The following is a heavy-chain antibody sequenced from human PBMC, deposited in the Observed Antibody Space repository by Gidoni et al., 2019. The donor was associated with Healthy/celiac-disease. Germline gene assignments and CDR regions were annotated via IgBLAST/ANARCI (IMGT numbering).Heavy chain of an antibody. CDR2: IYYSGST. J-gene: IGHJ4*02. CDR1: GGSIRSSSDY. Sequence: QLQLQASGPGLVKPSETLSLTCTVSGGSIRSSSDYWGWIRQPPGKGLEWIGSIYYSGSTYYNPSLKSRVTISVDTSKNQFSLKLSSVTAADTAVYYCARLEAGGWAYFDYRGQGTLVTVSS. D-gene: IGHD6-19*01. CDR3: ARLEAGGWAYFDY. V-gene: IGHV4-39*01.